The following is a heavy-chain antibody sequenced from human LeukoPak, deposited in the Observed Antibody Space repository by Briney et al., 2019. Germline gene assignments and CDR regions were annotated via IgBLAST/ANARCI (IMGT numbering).Heavy chain of an antibody. CDR1: GFTFSSYE. J-gene: IGHJ6*03. CDR2: IYSGGST. V-gene: IGHV3-66*01. Sequence: GGSLRLSCAASGFTFSSYEMNWVRQAPGKGLEWVSFIYSGGSTYYSDSVKGRFTIKRDNSKNTLYLQINSLRAEDRAVYYCARDPYNGYYGGDYYYYMDVWGKGTTVTISS. D-gene: IGHD1-7*01. CDR3: ARDPYNGYYGGDYYYYMDV.